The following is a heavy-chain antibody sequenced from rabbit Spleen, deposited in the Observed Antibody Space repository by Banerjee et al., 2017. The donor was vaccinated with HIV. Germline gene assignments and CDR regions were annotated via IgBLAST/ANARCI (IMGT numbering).Heavy chain of an antibody. CDR1: GFDFSSSYY. Sequence: QEQLKESGGGLVQPEGSLTLTCTASGFDFSSSYYMCWVRQAPGKGLEWIACIYTGSSGSTYYASWAKGRFTITKTSSTTVTLQMTSLTAADTATYFCARGSATMTMVITGFYFDLWGPGTLVTVS. V-gene: IGHV1S45*01. J-gene: IGHJ4*01. D-gene: IGHD2-1*01. CDR3: ARGSATMTMVITGFYFDL. CDR2: IYTGSSGST.